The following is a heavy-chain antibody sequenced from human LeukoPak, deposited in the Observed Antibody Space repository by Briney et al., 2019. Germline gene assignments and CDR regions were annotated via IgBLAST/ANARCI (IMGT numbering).Heavy chain of an antibody. CDR1: GFTFSSYW. D-gene: IGHD1-26*01. CDR3: ARHRNKWELPPFDY. Sequence: GGSLRLSCAASGFTFSSYWMSWVRQAPGKGLEWLANIKQDGSERSYVDSVRGRFTISRDSAKSSLYLQMNSLRAEDTAVYYCARHRNKWELPPFDYWGQGTLVTVSS. V-gene: IGHV3-7*01. J-gene: IGHJ4*02. CDR2: IKQDGSER.